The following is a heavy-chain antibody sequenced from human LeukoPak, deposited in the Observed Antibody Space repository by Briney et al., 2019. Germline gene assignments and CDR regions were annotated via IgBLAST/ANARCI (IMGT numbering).Heavy chain of an antibody. J-gene: IGHJ4*02. Sequence: GESLKISRKGSGYRFSSYWIGWVRQMPGKGLEWMGIIYPGDSETRYSPSFQGQVTISADKSISTAYLQWSSLKASDTAMYYCVRALGYCSSGSCYYYDYWGQGTLVIVSS. D-gene: IGHD2-15*01. CDR2: IYPGDSET. CDR1: GYRFSSYW. V-gene: IGHV5-51*01. CDR3: VRALGYCSSGSCYYYDY.